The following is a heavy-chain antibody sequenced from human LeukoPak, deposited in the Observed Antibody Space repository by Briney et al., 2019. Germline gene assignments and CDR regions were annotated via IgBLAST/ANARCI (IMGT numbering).Heavy chain of an antibody. CDR2: INPNSGGT. D-gene: IGHD1-26*01. CDR1: GYTFTGYY. V-gene: IGHV1-2*02. J-gene: IGHJ6*02. CDR3: ARDIIRDWELFSPYGMDV. Sequence: ASVKVSCKASGYTFTGYYMHWVRQAPGQGLEWMGWINPNSGGTNYAQKFQGRVTMTRDTSISTAYMELSRLRSDDTAAYYCARDIIRDWELFSPYGMDVWGQGTTVTVSS.